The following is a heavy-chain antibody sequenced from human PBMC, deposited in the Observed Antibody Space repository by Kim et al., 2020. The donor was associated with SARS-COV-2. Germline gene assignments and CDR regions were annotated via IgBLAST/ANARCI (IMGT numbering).Heavy chain of an antibody. CDR1: GFTFDDYA. V-gene: IGHV3-9*01. Sequence: GGSLRLSCAASGFTFDDYAMHWVRQAPGKGLEWVSGISWNSGSIGYADSVKGRFTISRDNAKNSLYLQMNSLRAEDTALYYCALTHRYSGSYHDGLDYWGQGTLVTVSS. CDR3: ALTHRYSGSYHDGLDY. D-gene: IGHD1-26*01. CDR2: ISWNSGSI. J-gene: IGHJ4*02.